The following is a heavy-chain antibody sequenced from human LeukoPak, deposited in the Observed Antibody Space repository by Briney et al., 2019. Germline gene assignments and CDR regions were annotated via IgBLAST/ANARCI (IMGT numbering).Heavy chain of an antibody. D-gene: IGHD5-24*01. J-gene: IGHJ5*02. Sequence: SETLSLTCTVSGGSISSYYWSWLRQPPGKGLEWIGYIYYSGSTNYNPSLKSRVTISVDTSKNQFSLKLSSVTAADTAVYYCARVGVEMATTSYNWFDPWGQGTLVTVSS. CDR1: GGSISSYY. V-gene: IGHV4-59*01. CDR3: ARVGVEMATTSYNWFDP. CDR2: IYYSGST.